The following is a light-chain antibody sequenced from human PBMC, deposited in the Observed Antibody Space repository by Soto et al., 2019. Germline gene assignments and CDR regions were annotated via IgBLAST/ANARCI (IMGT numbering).Light chain of an antibody. V-gene: IGLV3-1*01. CDR1: KLGDKY. CDR2: QDS. Sequence: SYELTQPPSVSVSPGQTASIXCSGDKLGDKYACWYQQKPGQSPVLVIYQDSRRPSGIPERFSGSNSGNTGTLTISGTQAMDEADYYCQAWDGSTVVFGGGTKVTVL. CDR3: QAWDGSTVV. J-gene: IGLJ2*01.